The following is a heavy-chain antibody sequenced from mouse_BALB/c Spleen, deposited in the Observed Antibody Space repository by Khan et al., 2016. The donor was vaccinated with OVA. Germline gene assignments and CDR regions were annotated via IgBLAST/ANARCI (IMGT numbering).Heavy chain of an antibody. CDR1: GYSFKDYV. CDR3: GRVHGEY. V-gene: IGHV9-3-1*01. J-gene: IGHJ2*01. Sequence: QIQLVQSGPELKKPGETVKISCKASGYSFKDYVMNWVKQSPGEGLKWMGWMNTYTGEPTYADDFKGRFAFSLETSASTAYLKINSLKNEDTATYFCGRVHGEYWGQGTTLTVSS. CDR2: MNTYTGEP.